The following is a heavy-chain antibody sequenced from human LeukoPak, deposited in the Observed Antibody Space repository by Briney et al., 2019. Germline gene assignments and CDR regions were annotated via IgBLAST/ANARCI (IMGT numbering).Heavy chain of an antibody. D-gene: IGHD6-13*01. CDR1: GGSFSGYY. CDR3: ARVREIAAAGTEKSTYYYYYGMDV. V-gene: IGHV4-34*01. CDR2: INHSGST. J-gene: IGHJ6*02. Sequence: IPSETLSLTCAVYGGSFSGYYWSWIRQPPGKGLEWIGEINHSGSTNYNPSLKSRVTISVDTSKNQFSLKLNSVTAADTAVYYCARVREIAAAGTEKSTYYYYYGMDVWGQGTTVTVFS.